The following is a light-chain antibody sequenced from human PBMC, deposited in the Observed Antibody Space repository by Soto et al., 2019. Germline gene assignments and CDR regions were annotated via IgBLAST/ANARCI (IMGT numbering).Light chain of an antibody. Sequence: EIVLTQSPGTLSLSPGESATLSCRASQSVSSSYLAWYQQNPGQAPRLLISAAYSRASGIPGMFSGSGSGTDFTLTIRRLEPEDFAVYYCQHYGGPFTFGPGTKVDIK. CDR2: AAY. CDR3: QHYGGPFT. J-gene: IGKJ3*01. V-gene: IGKV3-20*01. CDR1: QSVSSSY.